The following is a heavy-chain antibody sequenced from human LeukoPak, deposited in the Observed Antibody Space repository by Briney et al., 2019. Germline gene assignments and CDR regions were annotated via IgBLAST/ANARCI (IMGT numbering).Heavy chain of an antibody. CDR2: INHSGST. V-gene: IGHV4-34*01. D-gene: IGHD5-18*01. CDR3: GRITISRYSYARDY. CDR1: GGSFSGYY. J-gene: IGHJ4*02. Sequence: PSETLSLTCAVYGGSFSGYYWSWIRQPPGKGLEWIGEINHSGSTNYNPSLKSRVTISVDTSKNQFSLKLSSVTAADTAVYYCGRITISRYSYARDYWGQGTLVTVSS.